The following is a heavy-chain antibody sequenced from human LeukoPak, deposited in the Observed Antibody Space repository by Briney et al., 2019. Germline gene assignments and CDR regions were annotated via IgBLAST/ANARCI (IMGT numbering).Heavy chain of an antibody. J-gene: IGHJ4*02. D-gene: IGHD4-17*01. CDR3: ARVALYGDYGDY. V-gene: IGHV1-18*04. CDR1: GYTFTDYY. Sequence: ASVKVSCKASGYTFTDYYMHWVRQAPGQGLEWMGWISAYNGNTNYAQKFQGRVTMTTETSTSTAYMELRSLRSDDTAVYYCARVALYGDYGDYWGQGTLVTVSS. CDR2: ISAYNGNT.